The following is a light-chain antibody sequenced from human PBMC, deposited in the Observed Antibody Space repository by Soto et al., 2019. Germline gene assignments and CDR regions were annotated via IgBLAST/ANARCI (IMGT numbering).Light chain of an antibody. CDR2: DAS. CDR3: QQYKSYPWT. J-gene: IGKJ1*01. CDR1: QSVGGR. V-gene: IGKV1-5*01. Sequence: DIQMTQSPSTLSASIGDRVTLTCMASQSVGGRLAWYQQKPGKAPSLLISDASSLERGVPSRLSGSGSGTEFTLTISSLQPDDFATYFCQQYKSYPWTFGLGTKVDIK.